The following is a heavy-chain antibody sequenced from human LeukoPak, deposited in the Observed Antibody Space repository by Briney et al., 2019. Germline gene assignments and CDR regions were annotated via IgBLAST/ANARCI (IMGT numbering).Heavy chain of an antibody. V-gene: IGHV1-8*01. J-gene: IGHJ4*02. Sequence: ASVKVSCKASGYTFTSYDINWVRQATGQGLEWIGWMNPNSGNTGYAQKFQGRVTMTRNTSISTAYMELSSLRSEDTAVYYCAGGPTYYYDSSGYYDGWGQGTLVTVSS. CDR2: MNPNSGNT. CDR3: AGGPTYYYDSSGYYDG. CDR1: GYTFTSYD. D-gene: IGHD3-22*01.